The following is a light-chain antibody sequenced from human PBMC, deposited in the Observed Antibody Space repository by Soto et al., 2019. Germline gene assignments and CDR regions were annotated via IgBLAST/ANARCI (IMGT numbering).Light chain of an antibody. CDR1: QSISSW. CDR2: DAS. V-gene: IGKV1-5*01. J-gene: IGKJ1*01. CDR3: QQYNSYSQT. Sequence: DIQMTQSPSTLSASVGDRVTITCRASQSISSWLAWYQQKPGKAPKLLIYDASSLESGVPSRFSGXGYGTEFTLTISSLQPDDFATYYCQQYNSYSQTFGQGTKVDIK.